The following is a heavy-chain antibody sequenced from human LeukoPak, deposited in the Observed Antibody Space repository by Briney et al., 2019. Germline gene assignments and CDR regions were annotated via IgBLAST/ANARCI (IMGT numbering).Heavy chain of an antibody. CDR3: ARDQGRGSSSWYVY. J-gene: IGHJ4*02. Sequence: GGSLRLSCAASGFTFSSYGMHWVRQAPGKGLEWVAVIWYDGSNKYYADSVKGRFTISRDNSKNTLYLQMNSLRAEDTAVYYCARDQGRGSSSWYVYWGQGTLVTVSS. CDR1: GFTFSSYG. CDR2: IWYDGSNK. D-gene: IGHD6-13*01. V-gene: IGHV3-33*01.